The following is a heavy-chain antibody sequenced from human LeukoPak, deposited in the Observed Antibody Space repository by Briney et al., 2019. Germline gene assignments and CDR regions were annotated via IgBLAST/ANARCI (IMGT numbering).Heavy chain of an antibody. CDR2: IYYSGST. D-gene: IGHD3-22*01. J-gene: IGHJ2*01. V-gene: IGHV4-59*01. CDR1: GGSISSYY. CDR3: ARKYYYDSSGYNWYFDL. Sequence: SETLSLTCTVSGGSISSYYWSWIRQPPGKGLEWIGYIYYSGSTNYNPSLKSRVTILVDTSKNQFSLKLSSVTAADTAVYYCARKYYYDSSGYNWYFDLWGRGTLVTVSS.